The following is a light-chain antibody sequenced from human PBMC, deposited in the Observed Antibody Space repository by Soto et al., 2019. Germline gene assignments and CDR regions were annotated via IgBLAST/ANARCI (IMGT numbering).Light chain of an antibody. J-gene: IGKJ5*01. V-gene: IGKV3D-15*01. CDR1: QSISSN. CDR3: QQYNNWPPIT. CDR2: RTS. Sequence: VLTQSPATLSLSPGYRATLSCRASQSISSNLAWYQQKPGQAPRLLMFRTSSRATGIPDRFSGSGSGTEFTLTISSLQSEDFAVYYCQQYNNWPPITFGQGTRLEIK.